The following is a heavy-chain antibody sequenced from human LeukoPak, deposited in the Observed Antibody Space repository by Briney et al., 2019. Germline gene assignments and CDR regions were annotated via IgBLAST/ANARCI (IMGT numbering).Heavy chain of an antibody. CDR3: ARERGARSNNWFDP. J-gene: IGHJ5*02. CDR2: IFTSGTT. CDR1: GGSISSGGYS. Sequence: PSQTLSLTCAVSGGSISSGGYSWSWIRQPPGKGLEWIGRIFTSGTTNYNPSLKSRVTISVDTSKNQFSLKLSSVTAADTAVYYCARERGARSNNWFDPWGQGTLVTVSS. V-gene: IGHV4-61*02.